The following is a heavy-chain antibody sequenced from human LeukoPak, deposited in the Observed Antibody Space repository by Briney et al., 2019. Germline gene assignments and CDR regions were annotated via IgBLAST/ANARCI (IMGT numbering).Heavy chain of an antibody. V-gene: IGHV3-74*01. J-gene: IGHJ5*02. Sequence: TGGSLRLSCAASGFTFSNYWMHWVRPATGRGLVVVSRINSDGSSTTYADSVKGRFTISRDNAKNTLYLQMNNLRAEDTAVYSCARDREIAAGNFFDPWGQGTLVTVSS. CDR1: GFTFSNYW. CDR3: ARDREIAAGNFFDP. D-gene: IGHD6-13*01. CDR2: INSDGSST.